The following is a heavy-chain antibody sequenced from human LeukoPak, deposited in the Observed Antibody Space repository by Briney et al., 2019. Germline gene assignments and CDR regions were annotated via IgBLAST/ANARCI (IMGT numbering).Heavy chain of an antibody. CDR2: IKHDGSGP. Sequence: GGSLRLSCAVSGFRFSNYWMTWVRQAPGKGLEWVANIKHDGSGPSYLDSVKGRFTISRDNARNLLSLQMSSLRAEDTAVCYCARAREITVSGTDYFDYWGQGTLVTVSS. J-gene: IGHJ4*02. CDR1: GFRFSNYW. V-gene: IGHV3-7*01. CDR3: ARAREITVSGTDYFDY. D-gene: IGHD6-19*01.